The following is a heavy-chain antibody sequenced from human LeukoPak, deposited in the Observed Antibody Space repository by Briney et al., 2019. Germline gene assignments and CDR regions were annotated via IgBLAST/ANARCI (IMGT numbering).Heavy chain of an antibody. CDR2: ISYDGSDK. CDR1: GFTFSSHG. D-gene: IGHD3-22*01. V-gene: IGHV3-30*18. CDR3: AKDYDYYDSSGYFGY. J-gene: IGHJ4*02. Sequence: GGSLRLSCAASGFTFSSHGMNWVRQAPGKGLEWVAVISYDGSDKYYADSVKGRFTISRDNSKNTLFLQMNSLRAEDTAVYYCAKDYDYYDSSGYFGYWGQGTLVTVSS.